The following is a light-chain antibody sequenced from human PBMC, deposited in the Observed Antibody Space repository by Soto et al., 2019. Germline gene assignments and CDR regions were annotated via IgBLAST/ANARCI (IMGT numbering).Light chain of an antibody. Sequence: EIVLTQSPGTLSLSPGERATLSCRASQSVSSDYLAWYQHQPGQAPRLLLYGASNRATAIPDRFSGSGSGTDFTLTSSILAPEYLALYSWQQYGSSPYTFGQGTKLEI. J-gene: IGKJ2*01. CDR1: QSVSSDY. CDR2: GAS. V-gene: IGKV3-20*01. CDR3: QQYGSSPYT.